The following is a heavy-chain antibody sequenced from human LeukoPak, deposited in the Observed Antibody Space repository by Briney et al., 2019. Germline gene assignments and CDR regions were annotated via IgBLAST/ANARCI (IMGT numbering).Heavy chain of an antibody. CDR2: ISSSSSYI. CDR3: ALSLGDSSSSLNY. D-gene: IGHD6-6*01. CDR1: GFTFSSYS. J-gene: IGHJ4*02. V-gene: IGHV3-21*04. Sequence: GGSLRLSCAASGFTFSSYSMNWVRQAPGKGLEWVSSISSSSSYIYYADSVKGRFTISRDNAKNSLYLQMNSLRAEDTAVYYCALSLGDSSSSLNYWGQGTLVTVSS.